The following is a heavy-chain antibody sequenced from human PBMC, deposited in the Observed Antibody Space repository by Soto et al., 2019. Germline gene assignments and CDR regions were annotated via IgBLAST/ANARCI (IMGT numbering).Heavy chain of an antibody. D-gene: IGHD3-3*01. J-gene: IGHJ4*02. V-gene: IGHV3-48*02. CDR1: GFTFSTYD. CDR2: ISSSSNKI. Sequence: EVQLVESGGGLVQPGGYLRLSCTASGFTFSTYDMNWVRQAPGKGLECVSYISSSSNKIYYADSVKGRFTISRDNAKNSLYLQLNSLRYEDTAVYYCARADFSMKYWGQGTLITVAS. CDR3: ARADFSMKY.